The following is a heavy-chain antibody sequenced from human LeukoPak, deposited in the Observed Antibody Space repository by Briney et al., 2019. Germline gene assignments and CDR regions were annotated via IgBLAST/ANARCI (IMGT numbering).Heavy chain of an antibody. Sequence: ASVKVSCKASGYTFTSYDINWVRQATGQGLEWMGWMNPNSGNTGYAHKFQGRVTMTRNTSISTAYMELSSLRSEDTAVYYCASGLKSSYYASSGFDYWGQGTLVTVSS. D-gene: IGHD3-22*01. V-gene: IGHV1-8*01. CDR3: ASGLKSSYYASSGFDY. J-gene: IGHJ4*02. CDR1: GYTFTSYD. CDR2: MNPNSGNT.